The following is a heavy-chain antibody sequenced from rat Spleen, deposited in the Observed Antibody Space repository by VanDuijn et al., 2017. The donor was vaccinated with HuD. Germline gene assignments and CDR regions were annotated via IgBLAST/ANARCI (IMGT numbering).Heavy chain of an antibody. V-gene: IGHV3-4*01. Sequence: EIQLQESGPGLVKPSQSFSLTCSVTGYTITSAYDWSWIRTLPGSKMEWMGYIRYSGSTDYNPSLKSRISITRETSKNQFFLKLNSVTTEDTATYFCARFVNYGGYSGDYWGQGVMVTVSS. D-gene: IGHD1-11*01. J-gene: IGHJ2*01. CDR1: GYTITSAY. CDR2: IRYSGST. CDR3: ARFVNYGGYSGDY.